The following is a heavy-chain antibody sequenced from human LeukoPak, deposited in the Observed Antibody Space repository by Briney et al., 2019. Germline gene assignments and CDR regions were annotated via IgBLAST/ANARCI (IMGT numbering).Heavy chain of an antibody. V-gene: IGHV3-33*01. J-gene: IGHJ6*02. CDR2: IWYDGTNK. CDR3: AREIWRDSYYYGTDV. CDR1: GFTFSTYN. Sequence: GGSLRLSCAASGFTFSTYNMHWVRQAPGKGLEWVAVIWYDGTNKNYADSVKGRFTISRDNSKNTLYLQMSSLRAEDTAVYYCAREIWRDSYYYGTDVWGQGTTVTVSS.